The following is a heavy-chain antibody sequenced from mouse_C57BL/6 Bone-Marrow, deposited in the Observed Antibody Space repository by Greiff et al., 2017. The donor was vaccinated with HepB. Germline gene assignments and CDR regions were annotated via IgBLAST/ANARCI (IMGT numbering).Heavy chain of an antibody. CDR3: AKGVYYDPFAY. D-gene: IGHD1-1*02. Sequence: VQLQESGAELMKPGASVKLSCKATGYTFTGYWIEWVKQRPGHGLEWIGEILPGSGSTNYNEKFKGKATFTADTSSNTAYMQLSSLTTEDSAIYYCAKGVYYDPFAYWGQGTLVTVSA. V-gene: IGHV1-9*01. CDR2: ILPGSGST. CDR1: GYTFTGYW. J-gene: IGHJ3*01.